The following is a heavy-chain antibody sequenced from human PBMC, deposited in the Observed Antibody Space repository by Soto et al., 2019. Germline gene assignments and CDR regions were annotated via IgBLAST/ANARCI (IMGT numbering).Heavy chain of an antibody. D-gene: IGHD1-1*01. CDR1: GFTFSDYS. CDR2: ISIRSSYI. Sequence: EVPLVESGGGLVKPGGSLRLSCVASGFTFSDYSMNWVRQAPGKGLEWVSSISIRSSYIYYADSVRGRFTISRDNAKNSLYLRMNSLRAEDTAVYYCARDPGGFATTGEYFQHWGQGTLVTVSS. CDR3: ARDPGGFATTGEYFQH. V-gene: IGHV3-21*01. J-gene: IGHJ1*01.